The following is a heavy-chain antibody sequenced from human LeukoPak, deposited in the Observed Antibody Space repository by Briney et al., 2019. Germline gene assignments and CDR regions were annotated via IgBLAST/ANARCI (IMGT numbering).Heavy chain of an antibody. CDR3: LRAYYSDY. CDR2: IKEDGSEK. CDR1: GFVFSNYW. Sequence: GGSLRLSCAASGFVFSNYWMNWVRQAPGKGLEWVANIKEDGSEKNYVDSVRGRFTISRDNAKNSLYLQMNNLRADDTALYYCLRAYYSDYTSQGTLVTVSS. V-gene: IGHV3-7*01. J-gene: IGHJ4*02.